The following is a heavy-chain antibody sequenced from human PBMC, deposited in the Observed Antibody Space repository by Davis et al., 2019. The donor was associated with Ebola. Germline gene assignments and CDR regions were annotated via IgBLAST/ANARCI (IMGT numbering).Heavy chain of an antibody. Sequence: AASVKVSCKASGYTFTSYAISWVRQAPGQGLEWMGGIIPIFGTANYAQKLQGRVTMTTDTSTSTAYMELRSLRSDDTAVYYCARDVTMIVGGWFDPWGQGTLVTVSS. CDR3: ARDVTMIVGGWFDP. D-gene: IGHD3-22*01. J-gene: IGHJ5*02. CDR1: GYTFTSYA. V-gene: IGHV1-18*01. CDR2: IIPIFGTA.